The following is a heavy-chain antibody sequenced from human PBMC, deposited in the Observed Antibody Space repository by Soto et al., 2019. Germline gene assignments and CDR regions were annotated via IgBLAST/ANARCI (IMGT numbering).Heavy chain of an antibody. CDR3: ATSESYGDSVGSFFDY. V-gene: IGHV1-69*02. J-gene: IGHJ4*02. CDR2: IIPILGIT. Sequence: SVKVSCKASGGTFNSYTISWVRQAPGQGLEWMGRIIPILGITNYAQKFQGRVTITAYKSSSTAYMELSSLRSEDTAVYYCATSESYGDSVGSFFDYWGQGTLVTVSS. CDR1: GGTFNSYT. D-gene: IGHD4-17*01.